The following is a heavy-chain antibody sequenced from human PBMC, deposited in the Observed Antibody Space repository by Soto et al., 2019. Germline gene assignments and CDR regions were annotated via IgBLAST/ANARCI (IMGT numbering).Heavy chain of an antibody. CDR3: AKDGQADGQGDYYYGMDV. CDR1: GYTFTAYG. CDR2: ISGYNGNT. J-gene: IGHJ6*02. Sequence: GASVKVSCKASGYTFTAYGISWVRQAPGQGLEWMGWISGYNGNTNYAQKLQGRVTMTTDTSTSTGYMELRTLRYDDTAVYYCAKDGQADGQGDYYYGMDVWGQGTTVTVSS. V-gene: IGHV1-18*04. D-gene: IGHD2-15*01.